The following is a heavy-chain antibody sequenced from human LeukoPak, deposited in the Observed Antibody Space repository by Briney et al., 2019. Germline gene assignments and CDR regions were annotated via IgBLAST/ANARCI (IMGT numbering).Heavy chain of an antibody. D-gene: IGHD6-6*01. Sequence: SVKVSCKASGGTFSSYAISWVRQAPGQGLEWMGGIIPIFGTANYAQKFQGRVTITTDESTSTAYMELSSLRSEDTAVYYCARGQRQLVPYYYYYYMDVWGKGTAVTVSS. J-gene: IGHJ6*03. CDR3: ARGQRQLVPYYYYYYMDV. CDR1: GGTFSSYA. V-gene: IGHV1-69*05. CDR2: IIPIFGTA.